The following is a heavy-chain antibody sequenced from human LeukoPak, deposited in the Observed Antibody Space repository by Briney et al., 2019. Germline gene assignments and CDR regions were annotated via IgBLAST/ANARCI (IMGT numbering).Heavy chain of an antibody. CDR3: ARDSERPGRSDP. Sequence: GGSLRLSCAASGFSFSTYAMTWVRQAPGKGLEWVSSISASGTGVYQPDSVKGRFTISRDNSKNTLYLQINGLRADDTAVYYCARDSERPGRSDPWGQGTLVIVSS. CDR2: ISASGTGV. J-gene: IGHJ5*02. D-gene: IGHD1-1*01. V-gene: IGHV3-23*01. CDR1: GFSFSTYA.